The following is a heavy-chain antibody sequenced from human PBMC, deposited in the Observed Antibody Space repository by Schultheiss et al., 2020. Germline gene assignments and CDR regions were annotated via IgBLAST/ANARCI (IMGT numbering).Heavy chain of an antibody. CDR2: ITSDGSRT. CDR3: AREGRYSGYGLDY. Sequence: GGSLRLSCVASGFTFSHNSIHWVRQGPGKGLLWVSHITSDGSRTNYADSVKGRFTISRDNAKNILYLQMNSLRADDTAIYFCAREGRYSGYGLDYWGQGTLVTVSS. CDR1: GFTFSHNS. D-gene: IGHD5-12*01. J-gene: IGHJ4*02. V-gene: IGHV3-74*01.